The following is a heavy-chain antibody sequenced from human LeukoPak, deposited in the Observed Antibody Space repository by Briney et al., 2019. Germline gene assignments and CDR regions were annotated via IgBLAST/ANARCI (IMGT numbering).Heavy chain of an antibody. CDR1: GCTISNYY. CDR2: IYHSGIT. CDR3: ARSTQASSTSFDW. J-gene: IGHJ4*02. V-gene: IGHV4-59*01. Sequence: SETLSLTCAVSGCTISNYYWSWIRQPPGKGLEYIGFIYHSGITNYNPSLKSRLTMSVDKSKNQCSLRLSSVTAADTAIYFCARSTQASSTSFDWWGQGTLVTVSS. D-gene: IGHD6-6*01.